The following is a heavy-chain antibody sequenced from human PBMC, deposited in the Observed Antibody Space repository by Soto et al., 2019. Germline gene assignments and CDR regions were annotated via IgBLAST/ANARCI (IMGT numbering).Heavy chain of an antibody. V-gene: IGHV1-18*04. D-gene: IGHD4-17*01. J-gene: IGHJ4*02. CDR1: GYKFSDFG. CDR3: ARSDYYEDTGTVEN. CDR2: IRGKNGNT. Sequence: ASVKVSCKASGYKFSDFGITWVRQATGQGLAWMGWIRGKNGNTNYAQKVQGRVTLTEDKSKRTAYMEMRALTSEDTGIDYCARSDYYEDTGTVENWGQGTPVTVSS.